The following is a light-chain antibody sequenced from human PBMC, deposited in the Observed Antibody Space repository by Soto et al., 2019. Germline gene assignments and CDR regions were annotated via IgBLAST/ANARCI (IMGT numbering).Light chain of an antibody. CDR2: DAS. CDR1: QSISVW. Sequence: DIQMTQSPSTLSASVGDTVTIACRASQSISVWLAWYQQQPGKAPKVLIYDASRLESGVPSRFSGSGSGTEFTLTISSLQPDVFATYYCQQHNSYSWTFGQGTKVEIK. V-gene: IGKV1-5*01. J-gene: IGKJ1*01. CDR3: QQHNSYSWT.